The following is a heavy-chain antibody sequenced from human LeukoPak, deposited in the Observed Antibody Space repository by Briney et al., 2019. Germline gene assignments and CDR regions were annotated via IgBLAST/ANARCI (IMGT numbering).Heavy chain of an antibody. CDR2: ISSSGSTI. CDR1: GFTFSSYE. CDR3: AKRTSGSSWYSSDS. J-gene: IGHJ4*02. V-gene: IGHV3-48*03. Sequence: QPGGSLRLSCAASGFTFSSYEMNWVRQAPGKGLQWVSYISSSGSTIYYTDSVKGRFTISRDNAKNSLFLQMNSLRAEDTAVYYCAKRTSGSSWYSSDSWGQGTLVTVSS. D-gene: IGHD6-13*01.